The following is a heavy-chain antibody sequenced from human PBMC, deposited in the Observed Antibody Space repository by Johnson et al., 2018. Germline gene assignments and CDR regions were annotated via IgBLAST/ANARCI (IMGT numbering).Heavy chain of an antibody. CDR1: GGSISSYY. CDR2: IYYSGST. CDR3: ARVATYYDSSGYSDDAFDI. Sequence: QVQLQESGPGLVKXSETLSLTCTVSGGSISSYYWSWIRQPPGKGLEWIGYIYYSGSTNYNPSLKSRVTISVDTSKNQFSLKLSSVTASDTAVYYCARVATYYDSSGYSDDAFDIWGQGTMVTVSS. D-gene: IGHD3-22*01. V-gene: IGHV4-59*01. J-gene: IGHJ3*02.